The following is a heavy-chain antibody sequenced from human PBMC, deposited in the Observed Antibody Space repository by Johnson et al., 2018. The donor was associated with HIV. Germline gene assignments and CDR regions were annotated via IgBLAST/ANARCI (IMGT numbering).Heavy chain of an antibody. CDR1: GFTVINNY. CDR2: IYSRDTT. D-gene: IGHD4-23*01. V-gene: IGHV3-66*02. Sequence: EQLVESGGGLVQPGGSLRLSCAVSGFTVINNYMTWVRQAPGKGLEWVSIIYSRDTTYYADSVKGRFSISRDSSKNTMYLQMNSLRAEDTAVYYCAKGKKSLPDAFDIWGQGTMVTVSS. J-gene: IGHJ3*02. CDR3: AKGKKSLPDAFDI.